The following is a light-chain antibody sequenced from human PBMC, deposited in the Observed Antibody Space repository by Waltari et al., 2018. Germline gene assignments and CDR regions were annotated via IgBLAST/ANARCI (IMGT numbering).Light chain of an antibody. CDR1: QYINNY. CDR3: QQVNIYPLT. J-gene: IGKJ1*01. V-gene: IGKV1-9*01. Sequence: IQVTQSPSSLSASVGDRVTITCRASQYINNYLPWYRQKSGKAPKLLIYGASTLQSGVPSRFSGSGSGTEFTLTISSLQPEDFATYYCQQVNIYPLTFDQGTKVE. CDR2: GAS.